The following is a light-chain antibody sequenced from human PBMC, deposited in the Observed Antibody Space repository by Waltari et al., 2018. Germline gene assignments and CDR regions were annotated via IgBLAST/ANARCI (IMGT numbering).Light chain of an antibody. Sequence: VTMTCRASQSVSRLLAWYQQKPGKAPKLLIYKTSTLESGVPSRFSGSGSGTEFSLTISSLQPDDFATYYCQHYSTYSWTFGQGTKLEIK. CDR2: KTS. V-gene: IGKV1-5*03. J-gene: IGKJ1*01. CDR3: QHYSTYSWT. CDR1: QSVSRL.